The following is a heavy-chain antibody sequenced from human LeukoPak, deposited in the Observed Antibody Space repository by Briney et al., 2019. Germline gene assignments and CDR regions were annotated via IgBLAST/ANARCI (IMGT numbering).Heavy chain of an antibody. CDR3: ARDIYGGHDY. D-gene: IGHD2-21*01. J-gene: IGHJ4*02. CDR2: ISTSSSNT. Sequence: GGSLRLSCAASGFISSDYYMSWIRQAPGKGLEWVSYISTSSSNTNYADSVKGRFTISRDNAKKSLYLHVNSLRAEDTAVYYCARDIYGGHDYWGQGTLLTVSS. CDR1: GFISSDYY. V-gene: IGHV3-11*06.